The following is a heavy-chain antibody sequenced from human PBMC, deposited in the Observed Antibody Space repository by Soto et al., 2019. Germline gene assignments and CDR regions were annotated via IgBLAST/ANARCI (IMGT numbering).Heavy chain of an antibody. V-gene: IGHV4-59*01. D-gene: IGHD5-12*01. J-gene: IGHJ4*02. CDR3: AREGNLGRWLQPLDF. CDR2: ILYNGNT. Sequence: QVQLQVSAPGLVKPSETLSLTCTVSGDSISAYSWSWVRQPPGKGLEWIGNILYNGNTKYNLSLKSRVSMSVDTSKNQFSLRLISVTAADTAKYFCAREGNLGRWLQPLDFWGQGTLVTVSS. CDR1: GDSISAYS.